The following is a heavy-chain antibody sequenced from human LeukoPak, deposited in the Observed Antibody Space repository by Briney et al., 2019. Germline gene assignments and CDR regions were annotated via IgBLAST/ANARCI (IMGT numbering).Heavy chain of an antibody. CDR1: GFTFSSYW. CDR3: ARDLPDSYGPEGNWYFGL. Sequence: GGSLRLSCAASGFTFSSYWMHWVRQAPGKGLVWVSRINSDGSSTSYADSVKGRFTISRDNAKNTLYLQMNSLRAEDTAVYYCARDLPDSYGPEGNWYFGLWGRGTLVTVSS. V-gene: IGHV3-74*01. J-gene: IGHJ2*01. D-gene: IGHD5-18*01. CDR2: INSDGSST.